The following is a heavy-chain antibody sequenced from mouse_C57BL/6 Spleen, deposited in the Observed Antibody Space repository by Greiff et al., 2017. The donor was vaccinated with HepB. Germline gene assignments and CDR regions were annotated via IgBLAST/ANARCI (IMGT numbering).Heavy chain of an antibody. CDR3: ARWPDYYGSSPDY. D-gene: IGHD1-1*01. CDR1: GYTFTDYN. CDR2: INPNNGGT. J-gene: IGHJ2*01. Sequence: VQLQQSGPELVKPGASVKMSCKASGYTFTDYNMHWVKQSHGKSLEWIGYINPNNGGTSYNQKFKGKATLTVNKSSSTAYMELRSLTSEDSAVYYCARWPDYYGSSPDYWGQGTTLTVSS. V-gene: IGHV1-22*01.